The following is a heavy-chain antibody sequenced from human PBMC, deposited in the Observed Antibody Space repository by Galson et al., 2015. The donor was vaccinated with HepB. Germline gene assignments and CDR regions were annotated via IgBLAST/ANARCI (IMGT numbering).Heavy chain of an antibody. CDR2: IYPGDSDT. CDR1: GYSFTSYW. J-gene: IGHJ3*02. D-gene: IGHD1-26*01. V-gene: IGHV5-51*01. CDR3: ARQGGSSTPNDAFDI. Sequence: QSGAEVKKPGESLRISCKGSGYSFTSYWISWVRQMPGKGLEWMGIIYPGDSDTRYSPSFQGQVTISADKSISTAYLQWSSLKASDTAMYYCARQGGSSTPNDAFDIWGQGTMVTVSS.